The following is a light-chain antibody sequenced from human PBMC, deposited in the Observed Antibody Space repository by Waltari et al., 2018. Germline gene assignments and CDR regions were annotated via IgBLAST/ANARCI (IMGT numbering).Light chain of an antibody. CDR3: YSTDSSSKGV. Sequence: SYELTQPPSVSVSPGQTATITCPGDKWPRKYAYWYQQKSGQAPGLVIFEDNKRPSGIPERFSGSISGTMATLTISGAQVEDEADYYCYSTDSSSKGVFGAGTKVTVL. V-gene: IGLV3-10*01. J-gene: IGLJ1*01. CDR2: EDN. CDR1: KWPRKY.